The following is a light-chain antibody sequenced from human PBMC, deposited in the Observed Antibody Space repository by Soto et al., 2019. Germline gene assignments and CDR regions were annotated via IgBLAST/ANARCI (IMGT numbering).Light chain of an antibody. Sequence: DIQMTQSPSSLSASVGDRVSITCRASQSISTYLNWFQQKPGKAPTLLIYDASRLESGVPSRFSGGGSATEFTLTISSLPPEDFATYYCQHTYNTRAFGQGTKVEV. J-gene: IGKJ1*01. CDR1: QSISTY. V-gene: IGKV1-39*01. CDR3: QHTYNTRA. CDR2: DAS.